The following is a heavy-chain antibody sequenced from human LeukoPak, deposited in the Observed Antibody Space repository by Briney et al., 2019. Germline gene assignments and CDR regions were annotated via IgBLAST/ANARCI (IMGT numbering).Heavy chain of an antibody. J-gene: IGHJ6*03. CDR1: GFTFSSYA. V-gene: IGHV3-30*04. CDR3: ARDGGSYYPYFYYYYMDV. Sequence: GRSLRLSCAASGFTFSSYAMHWVRQAPGKGLEWVAVISYDGSNKYYADSVKGRFTISRDNSKNTLYLQMNSLRAEDTAVYYCARDGGSYYPYFYYYYMDVWGKGTTVTVSS. D-gene: IGHD1-26*01. CDR2: ISYDGSNK.